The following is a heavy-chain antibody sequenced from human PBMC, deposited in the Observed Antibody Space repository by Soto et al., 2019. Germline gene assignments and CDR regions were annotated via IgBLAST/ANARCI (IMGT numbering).Heavy chain of an antibody. D-gene: IGHD6-19*01. CDR1: GGSVTSHH. J-gene: IGHJ5*02. V-gene: IGHV4-59*02. CDR3: TREQSDDNYFDP. Sequence: SETLSLTCFVSGGSVTSHHWSWIRQFPGQGLEWLGYIYYSGGTNYNPSLKSRVTISLDKSKSQFSLRLISVTAADTAVYYCTREQSDDNYFDPWGQGTLVTVSS. CDR2: IYYSGGT.